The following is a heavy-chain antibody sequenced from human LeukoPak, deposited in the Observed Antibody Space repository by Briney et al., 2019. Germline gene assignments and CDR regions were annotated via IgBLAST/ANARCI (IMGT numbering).Heavy chain of an antibody. CDR1: GGSFSGYY. V-gene: IGHV4-59*01. J-gene: IGHJ4*02. CDR2: IYYSGST. D-gene: IGHD6-6*01. Sequence: PSGTLSLTCAVYGGSFSGYYWSWIRQPPGKGLEWIGYIYYSGSTNYNPSLKSRVTISVDTSKNQFSLKLSSVTAADTAVYYCAREVYSSSHQGIDYWGQGTLVTVSS. CDR3: AREVYSSSHQGIDY.